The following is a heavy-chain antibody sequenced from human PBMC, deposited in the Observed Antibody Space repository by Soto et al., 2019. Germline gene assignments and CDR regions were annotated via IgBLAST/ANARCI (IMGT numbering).Heavy chain of an antibody. CDR3: VHSRCGGDCLRSYSSHYYYGMDV. J-gene: IGHJ6*02. D-gene: IGHD2-21*02. V-gene: IGHV2-5*02. CDR1: GFSLNTGGLG. CDR2: IHWDGDK. Sequence: QITLKESGPTLVKPTQTLTLTCTFSGFSLNTGGLGVGWIRQPPGKALEWLALIHWDGDKRYSPSLQSSRSITKDSSNNLMVLTMTNMDPVDTATYYCVHSRCGGDCLRSYSSHYYYGMDVWGQRNPVTVSS.